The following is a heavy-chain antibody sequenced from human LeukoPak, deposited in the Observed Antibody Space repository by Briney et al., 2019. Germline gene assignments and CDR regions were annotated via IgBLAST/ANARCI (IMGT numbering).Heavy chain of an antibody. J-gene: IGHJ4*02. CDR2: IIPIFGTA. V-gene: IGHV1-69*05. CDR3: ARGLAARRTYYFDY. D-gene: IGHD6-6*01. CDR1: GGTFSSYA. Sequence: GASVTVSCKASGGTFSSYAISWVRQAPGQGLEWMGGIIPIFGTANYAQKFQGRVTITTDESTSTACMELSSLRSEDKAVYYCARGLAARRTYYFDYWGQGTLVTVSS.